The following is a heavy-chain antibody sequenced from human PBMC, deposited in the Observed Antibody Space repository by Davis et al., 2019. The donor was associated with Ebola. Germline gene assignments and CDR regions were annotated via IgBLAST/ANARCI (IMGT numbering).Heavy chain of an antibody. J-gene: IGHJ6*02. Sequence: SETLSLTCAVYGGSFSGYYWSWIRQPPGKGLEWIGEINHSGSTNYNPSLKSRVTISVDTSKNQFSLKLSSVTAADTAVYYCARARVVVVVAAIYYYYGMDVWGQGTTVTVSS. CDR1: GGSFSGYY. V-gene: IGHV4-34*01. D-gene: IGHD2-15*01. CDR2: INHSGST. CDR3: ARARVVVVVAAIYYYYGMDV.